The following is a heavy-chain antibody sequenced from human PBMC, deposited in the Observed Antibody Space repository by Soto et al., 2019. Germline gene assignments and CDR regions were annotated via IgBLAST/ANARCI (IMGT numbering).Heavy chain of an antibody. CDR1: EYTFSDYY. CDR2: INPNSGGT. Sequence: QVQLVQSGAEVRKPGASVKVSCKASEYTFSDYYIHWVRQAPGQGLEWMGWINPNSGGTKYAPKFQGGVTMTRDTSITTAYMELSRLRAGDTAVYYCEREPATAKPEGVDFWGQGTLVTVSS. J-gene: IGHJ4*02. D-gene: IGHD1-1*01. CDR3: EREPATAKPEGVDF. V-gene: IGHV1-2*02.